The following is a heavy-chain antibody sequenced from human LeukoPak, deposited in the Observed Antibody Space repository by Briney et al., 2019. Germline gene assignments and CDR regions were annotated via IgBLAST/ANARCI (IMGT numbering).Heavy chain of an antibody. CDR2: IRYDGSNK. CDR3: ARDGVTRRYNTYYYMDV. J-gene: IGHJ6*03. CDR1: GFTFSSYG. D-gene: IGHD1-1*01. V-gene: IGHV3-30*02. Sequence: GGSLRLSCAASGFTFSSYGMHWVRQAPGKGLEWVAFIRYDGSNKYYADSVKGRFTISRDYSRNILYLQMDSLRSDDTATYYCARDGVTRRYNTYYYMDVWGKGTTVTV.